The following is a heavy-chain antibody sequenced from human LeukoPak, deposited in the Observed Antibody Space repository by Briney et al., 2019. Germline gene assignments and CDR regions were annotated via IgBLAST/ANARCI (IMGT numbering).Heavy chain of an antibody. J-gene: IGHJ4*02. CDR3: ARGVVVAAADDGYYFDY. CDR2: IIPILGIA. D-gene: IGHD2-2*01. Sequence: ASAKDSCKASGGTFCSYAISWVRRAPGQGLEWMGRIIPILGIANYAQKFQGRVTITADKSTSTAYMELSSLRSEDTAVYYCARGVVVAAADDGYYFDYWGQGTLVTVSS. V-gene: IGHV1-69*04. CDR1: GGTFCSYA.